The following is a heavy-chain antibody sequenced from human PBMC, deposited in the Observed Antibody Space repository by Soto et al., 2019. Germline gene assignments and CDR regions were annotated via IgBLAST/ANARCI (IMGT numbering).Heavy chain of an antibody. CDR1: GGTFSSYA. V-gene: IGHV1-69*01. CDR3: ARGSGYDRAYYYYYGMDG. D-gene: IGHD5-12*01. CDR2: IIPIFGTA. J-gene: IGHJ6*02. Sequence: QVQLVQSGAEVKKPGSSVKVSCKASGGTFSSYAISWVRQAPGQGLEWMGGIIPIFGTANYAQKFQGRVTITADESTSTAYMELSSLRSEDTAVYYCARGSGYDRAYYYYYGMDGWGQGTTVTVSS.